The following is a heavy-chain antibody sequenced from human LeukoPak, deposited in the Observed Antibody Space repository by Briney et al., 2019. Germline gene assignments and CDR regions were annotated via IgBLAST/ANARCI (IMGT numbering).Heavy chain of an antibody. Sequence: GGSLRLSCAASGLTFDEYGMTWVRQTPGKGLEWVSGINWYGGSTVYADSVKGRFTISRDNAKNSLFLQMNSLRVEDTAVYYCARALGSYFDSSGYQVDYWGQGTLVTVSS. CDR3: ARALGSYFDSSGYQVDY. D-gene: IGHD3-22*01. J-gene: IGHJ4*02. CDR1: GLTFDEYG. V-gene: IGHV3-20*04. CDR2: INWYGGST.